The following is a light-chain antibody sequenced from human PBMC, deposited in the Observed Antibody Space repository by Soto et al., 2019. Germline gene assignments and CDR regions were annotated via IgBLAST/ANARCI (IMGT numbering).Light chain of an antibody. CDR3: QQYYHWPYT. CDR2: GAS. V-gene: IGKV3-15*01. J-gene: IGKJ2*01. Sequence: EIVMTQSPATLSVSPGERATLSCRASQSVSSNLAWYQQRPGQAPRLLISGASTRATGLPARFSGGKSGTEFTLTISSLQSADFAVYFCQQYYHWPYTFGQGTNLEIK. CDR1: QSVSSN.